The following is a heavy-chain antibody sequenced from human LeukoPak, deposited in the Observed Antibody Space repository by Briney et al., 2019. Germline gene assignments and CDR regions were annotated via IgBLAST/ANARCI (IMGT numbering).Heavy chain of an antibody. V-gene: IGHV4-30-2*01. CDR3: ARDGGEEVGATTRAFAFDI. J-gene: IGHJ3*02. Sequence: SETLSLTCTVSGGSISSGGYYWIWIRQPPGKGLEWIGYIYHSESTYYNPSLKSRVTISVDRSKNQFSLKLSSVTAADTAVFYCARDGGEEVGATTRAFAFDIWGQGTMVTVSS. CDR1: GGSISSGGYY. D-gene: IGHD1-26*01. CDR2: IYHSEST.